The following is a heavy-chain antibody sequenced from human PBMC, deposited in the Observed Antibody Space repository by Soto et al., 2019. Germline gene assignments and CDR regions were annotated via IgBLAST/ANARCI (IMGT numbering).Heavy chain of an antibody. J-gene: IGHJ6*02. CDR1: GFTLTNYG. Sequence: EVQLLESGGGLVQPGGSLRLSCAASGFTLTNYGMSWVRQAPGKGLEWVSGISNSGGNTYHADSVKGRFTISRDNSKNTLYLQMNSLRAQDTAVYFCALSSVANYYYGMDVWGQGTTVTVSS. CDR3: ALSSVANYYYGMDV. CDR2: ISNSGGNT. D-gene: IGHD3-22*01. V-gene: IGHV3-23*01.